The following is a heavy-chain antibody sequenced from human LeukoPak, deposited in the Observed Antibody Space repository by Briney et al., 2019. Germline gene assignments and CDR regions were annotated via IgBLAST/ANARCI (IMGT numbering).Heavy chain of an antibody. D-gene: IGHD3-22*01. J-gene: IGHJ4*02. CDR1: GGSINSYY. V-gene: IGHV4-59*01. CDR3: ARVTGYMIEDYFDY. CDR2: IYYTGST. Sequence: SETLSLTCTVSGGSINSYYWSWIRQSPGKGLEWIGSIYYTGSTNYKPSLKSRVTISVDTSKNQFSLKLSSVTAADTAVYYCARVTGYMIEDYFDYGGQGTLVAVSS.